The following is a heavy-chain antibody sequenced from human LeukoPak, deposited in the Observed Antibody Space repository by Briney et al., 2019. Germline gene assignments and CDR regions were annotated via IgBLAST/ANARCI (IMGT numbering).Heavy chain of an antibody. Sequence: ASVKVSCKASTYPFTSYGISWVRQAPGQGLEWMGWISAYNGDTNYAQTFQGRVTMTTDTSTTTAYMELRSLRSDDTAVYYCARDSSVNWPRQGWFGPWGQGTLVTVSS. D-gene: IGHD3-22*01. CDR3: ARDSSVNWPRQGWFGP. CDR1: TYPFTSYG. CDR2: ISAYNGDT. J-gene: IGHJ5*02. V-gene: IGHV1-18*01.